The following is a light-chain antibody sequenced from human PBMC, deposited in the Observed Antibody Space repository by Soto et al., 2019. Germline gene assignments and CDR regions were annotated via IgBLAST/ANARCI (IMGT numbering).Light chain of an antibody. CDR3: QQRNDWQVT. CDR2: GAS. V-gene: IGKV3-11*01. Sequence: EIVFTESPATLSLSPGERASLSCRASQSVSSYLAWYQQKPGQAPRLLIYGASTRATGIPARFSGSGSGTDFTLTISSLEPDDFAVYYCQQRNDWQVTFGQGTRLEIK. CDR1: QSVSSY. J-gene: IGKJ5*01.